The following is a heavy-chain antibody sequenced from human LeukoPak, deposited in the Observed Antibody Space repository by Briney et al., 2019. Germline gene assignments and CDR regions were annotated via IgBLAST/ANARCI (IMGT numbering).Heavy chain of an antibody. Sequence: SETLSLTCTVSWGSISSYYWRWIRQPPGKGLEWIGYIYYSGSTNYNPSLKSRVTISVDTSKNQFSLKLSSVTAADTAVYYCACYEGDYGPRSHPFDYWGQGTLVTVSS. CDR2: IYYSGST. J-gene: IGHJ4*02. V-gene: IGHV4-59*01. CDR1: WGSISSYY. D-gene: IGHD4/OR15-4a*01. CDR3: ACYEGDYGPRSHPFDY.